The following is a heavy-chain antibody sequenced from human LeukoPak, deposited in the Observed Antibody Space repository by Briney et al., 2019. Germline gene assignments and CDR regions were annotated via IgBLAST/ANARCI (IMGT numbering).Heavy chain of an antibody. CDR3: ARTKGLKDGIAATDY. CDR2: TYYRSKWFN. V-gene: IGHV6-1*01. CDR1: GDSVSSNSVA. J-gene: IGHJ4*02. Sequence: SQTLSLTCAISGDSVSSNSVAWHWIRQSPSRGLEWLGRTYYRSKWFNDYVASVKSRIIINPDTSKNQFSLQLNSVTPEDTAVYYCARTKGLKDGIAATDYWGQGTLVTVSS. D-gene: IGHD6-13*01.